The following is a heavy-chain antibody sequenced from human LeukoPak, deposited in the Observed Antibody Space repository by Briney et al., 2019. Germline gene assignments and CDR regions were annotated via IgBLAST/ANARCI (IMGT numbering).Heavy chain of an antibody. CDR3: AKVRATVITMSLYI. CDR1: GYTFTGYY. Sequence: ASVKVSFKASGYTFTGYYMHWVRQPPGQGLEWMGWINTNSGATNYAQKFQGRVTMTRATSISTAYMELSRLRSDDTAVYYCAKVRATVITMSLYIWGHGTMVTASS. V-gene: IGHV1-2*02. CDR2: INTNSGAT. D-gene: IGHD4-17*01. J-gene: IGHJ3*02.